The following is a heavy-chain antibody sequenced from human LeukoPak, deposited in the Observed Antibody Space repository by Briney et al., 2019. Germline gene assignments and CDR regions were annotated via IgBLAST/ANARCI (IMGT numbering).Heavy chain of an antibody. Sequence: ASVKVSCKVSGYTLTELSMHWVRQAPGKGLEWMGGFDPEDGETIYAQKFQGRVTMTEDTSTDTAYMELSSLRSEDTAVYYCAASGRFGELLISQGAFDIWGQGTMVTVSS. CDR2: FDPEDGET. J-gene: IGHJ3*02. V-gene: IGHV1-24*01. CDR3: AASGRFGELLISQGAFDI. CDR1: GYTLTELS. D-gene: IGHD3-10*01.